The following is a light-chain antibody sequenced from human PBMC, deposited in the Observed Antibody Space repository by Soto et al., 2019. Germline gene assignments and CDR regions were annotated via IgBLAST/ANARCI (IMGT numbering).Light chain of an antibody. CDR2: DAS. CDR3: QQYSTYST. CDR1: QSISSW. V-gene: IGKV1-5*01. Sequence: DIQMTQPPSTLSASVGDRVTITCRASQSISSWLAWYQQKPGKAPKLLIYDASNLESGVPSIFSGSGSGTEFTLTISSLPPDNFATYYCQQYSTYSTFGQGTKVDI. J-gene: IGKJ1*01.